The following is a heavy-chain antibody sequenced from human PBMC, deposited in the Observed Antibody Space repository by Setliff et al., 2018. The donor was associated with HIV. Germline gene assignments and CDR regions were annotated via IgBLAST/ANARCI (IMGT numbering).Heavy chain of an antibody. D-gene: IGHD2-21*02. CDR1: GFTFGDYG. Sequence: GSLRLSCAASGFTFGDYGMNWVRQTPGKGLEWIGYVHDSGSTSYKPSLDSRVAMSVDTSKNQFSLRLTSVTAADTAVYYCARVVTGNFDYWGQGNMVTVSS. J-gene: IGHJ4*02. V-gene: IGHV4-59*01. CDR3: ARVVTGNFDY. CDR2: VHDSGST.